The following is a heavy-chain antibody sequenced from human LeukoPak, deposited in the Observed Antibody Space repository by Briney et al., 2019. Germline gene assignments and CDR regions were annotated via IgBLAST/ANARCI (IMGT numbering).Heavy chain of an antibody. CDR1: GYTFTSYG. D-gene: IGHD5-12*01. Sequence: ASVKVSCKASGYTFTSYGISWVRQAPGQGLEWMGWINPNSGGTNYAQKFQGRVTMTRDTSISTAYMELSRLRSDDTAVYYCARNSYLARSGYAHGYWGQGTLVTVSS. CDR3: ARNSYLARSGYAHGY. J-gene: IGHJ4*02. CDR2: INPNSGGT. V-gene: IGHV1-2*02.